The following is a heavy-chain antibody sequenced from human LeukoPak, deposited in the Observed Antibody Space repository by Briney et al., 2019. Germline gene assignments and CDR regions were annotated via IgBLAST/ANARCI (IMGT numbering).Heavy chain of an antibody. J-gene: IGHJ4*02. CDR3: ARGIQPPDY. V-gene: IGHV4-39*01. D-gene: IGHD5-18*01. Sequence: SETLSLTCTVSGGSISSSSYYWGWIRQPPGKGLEWIGSIYYSGSTYYNPSLKSRVTISVDTSKNQFSLKLSSVTAADTAVYYCARGIQPPDYWGQGTLVTVSP. CDR2: IYYSGST. CDR1: GGSISSSSYY.